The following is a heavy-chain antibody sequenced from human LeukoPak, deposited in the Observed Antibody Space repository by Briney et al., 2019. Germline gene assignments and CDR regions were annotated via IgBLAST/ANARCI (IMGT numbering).Heavy chain of an antibody. CDR2: INTDGSST. J-gene: IGHJ3*02. CDR3: ARSGIAPGAFDI. Sequence: PGGSLRLSCAASGFTFSTYWMHWVRHARGRGLVWVSRINTDGSSTNYADSVKGRFTISRDNAKNTVYLEMNSLRVEDAAVYYCARSGIAPGAFDIWGQGTMVTVSS. V-gene: IGHV3-74*01. CDR1: GFTFSTYW. D-gene: IGHD6-13*01.